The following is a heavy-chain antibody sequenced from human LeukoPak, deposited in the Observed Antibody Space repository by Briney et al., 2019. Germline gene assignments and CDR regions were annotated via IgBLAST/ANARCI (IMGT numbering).Heavy chain of an antibody. CDR2: IYYSGST. V-gene: IGHV4-59*01. D-gene: IGHD2-15*01. J-gene: IGHJ3*02. Sequence: SETLSLTCTVSGGSISSYYWSWIRQPPGKGLEWIGYIYYSGSTNYNPSLKSRVTVSVDTSKNQFSLKLSSVTAADTAVYYCARGVCSGGSCYSPPIWGQGTMVTVSS. CDR1: GGSISSYY. CDR3: ARGVCSGGSCYSPPI.